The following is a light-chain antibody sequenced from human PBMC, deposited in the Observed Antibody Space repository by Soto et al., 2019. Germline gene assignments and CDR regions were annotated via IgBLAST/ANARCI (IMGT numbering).Light chain of an antibody. CDR1: QGVSRS. CDR2: DAS. V-gene: IGKV1-13*01. J-gene: IGKJ5*01. CDR3: QQFNNYPLT. Sequence: AIQLTQSPSSLSASVGYRVTITCRASQGVSRSLACYQQKPGTAHKLLIYDASDLENGVPSRFSGSGSGTDVSLTLSSLHPEDFATYCCQQFNNYPLTFGQGTRQEIK.